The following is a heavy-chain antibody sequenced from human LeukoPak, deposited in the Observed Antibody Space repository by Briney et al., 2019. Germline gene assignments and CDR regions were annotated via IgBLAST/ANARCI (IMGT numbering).Heavy chain of an antibody. Sequence: PGGSLRLSCAASGFIFSKYNMNWIRQAPGKGLEWVSYISSSTTTIYYADSVKGRFTISRDNAKNSLYLQMNSLRAEDTAVYYCARGDHWNYSIDYWGQGTLVTVSS. V-gene: IGHV3-48*01. CDR1: GFIFSKYN. CDR2: ISSSTTTI. J-gene: IGHJ4*02. D-gene: IGHD1-7*01. CDR3: ARGDHWNYSIDY.